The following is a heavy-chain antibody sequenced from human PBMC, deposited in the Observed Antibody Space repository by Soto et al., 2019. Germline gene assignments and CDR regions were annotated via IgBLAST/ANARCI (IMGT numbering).Heavy chain of an antibody. J-gene: IGHJ6*03. CDR2: IYYSGST. V-gene: IGHV4-31*03. CDR3: ARVIRFLEWHSAQNYYYYMDV. Sequence: PSETLSLTCTVSGGSISSGGYYWSWIRQHPGKGLEWVGYIYYSGSTYYNPSLKSRVTISVDTSKNQFSLKLSSVTAADTAVYYCARVIRFLEWHSAQNYYYYMDVWGKGTTVTVSS. D-gene: IGHD3-3*01. CDR1: GGSISSGGYY.